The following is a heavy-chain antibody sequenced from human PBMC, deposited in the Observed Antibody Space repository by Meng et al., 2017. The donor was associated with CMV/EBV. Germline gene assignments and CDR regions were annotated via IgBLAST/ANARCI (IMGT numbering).Heavy chain of an antibody. CDR1: GGSFSGYY. Sequence: SETLSLTCAVYGGSFSGYYWSWIRQPPGKGLEWIGEINHSGSTNYNPSLKSRVTISVDTSKNQFSLKLSSVTAADTAVYYCARGEDIVGSDPWGQGTLVTVSS. J-gene: IGHJ5*02. CDR2: INHSGST. V-gene: IGHV4-34*01. CDR3: ARGEDIVGSDP. D-gene: IGHD2-15*01.